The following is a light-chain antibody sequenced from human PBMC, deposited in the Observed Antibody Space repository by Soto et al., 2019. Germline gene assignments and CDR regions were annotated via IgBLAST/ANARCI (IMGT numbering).Light chain of an antibody. J-gene: IGKJ1*01. CDR1: QPILTF. CDR3: QHYNSYTWT. Sequence: DIQMTQSPSTLSASVGDRVTISCRASQPILTFLAWYHQKPGKAPKILIYRASTLERGVPSRFSGSGSGTDFTLTITSLQPDDFATYYCQHYNSYTWTFGPGTTVDI. V-gene: IGKV1-5*01. CDR2: RAS.